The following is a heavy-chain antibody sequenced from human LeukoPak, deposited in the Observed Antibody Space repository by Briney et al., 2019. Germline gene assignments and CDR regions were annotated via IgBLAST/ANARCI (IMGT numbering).Heavy chain of an antibody. CDR2: IKQDGSEK. V-gene: IGHV3-7*03. CDR3: ARDYSNGSGSYYPY. J-gene: IGHJ4*02. Sequence: PGGSLRLSCAASGFTFSGYWMSWVRQAPGKGPEWVANIKQDGSEKYYVDSVKGRFTISRDNAKNSLYLQMNSLRAEDTAVYYCARDYSNGSGSYYPYWGQGTLVTVSS. CDR1: GFTFSGYW. D-gene: IGHD3-10*01.